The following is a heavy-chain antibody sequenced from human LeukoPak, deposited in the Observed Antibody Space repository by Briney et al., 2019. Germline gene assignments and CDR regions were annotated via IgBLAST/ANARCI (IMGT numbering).Heavy chain of an antibody. V-gene: IGHV3-33*01. CDR3: ARDKGVSWGEKYYLDC. J-gene: IGHJ4*02. D-gene: IGHD3-16*01. CDR2: IWYDGINE. Sequence: PGGSLRLSCVASGFTFSSSGMHWVRQAPGKGLEWVALIWYDGINEYYADSVKGRFTISRDDSKNTLYLQMNSLRAEDTAVYYCARDKGVSWGEKYYLDCWGQGTLVTVSS. CDR1: GFTFSSSG.